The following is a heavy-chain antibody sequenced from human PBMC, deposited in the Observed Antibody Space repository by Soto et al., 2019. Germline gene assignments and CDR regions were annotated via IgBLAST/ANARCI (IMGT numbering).Heavy chain of an antibody. J-gene: IGHJ4*02. CDR3: ARARNFLTGYYKGGFYYFDS. V-gene: IGHV1-18*01. Sequence: GASVKVSCKASGYTFTSYGISWVRQAPGQGLEWMGWISAYNGNTNYAQKLQGRVTMTTDTSTSTAYMELRSLRSDDTAVYYCARARNFLTGYYKGGFYYFDSWGQGTLVTVSS. D-gene: IGHD3-9*01. CDR2: ISAYNGNT. CDR1: GYTFTSYG.